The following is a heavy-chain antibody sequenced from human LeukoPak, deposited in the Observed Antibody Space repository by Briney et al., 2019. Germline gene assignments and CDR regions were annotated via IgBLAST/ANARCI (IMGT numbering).Heavy chain of an antibody. CDR3: AKDLDCNWNVYYFDY. Sequence: GGSLRLSCAASGFTFSSYGMHWVRQAPGKGLEWVAFIRYDGSNKYYADSVKGRFTISRDNSKNTLYLQMNSLRAEDTAVYYCAKDLDCNWNVYYFDYWGQGTLVTVSS. D-gene: IGHD1-1*01. J-gene: IGHJ4*02. CDR1: GFTFSSYG. CDR2: IRYDGSNK. V-gene: IGHV3-30*02.